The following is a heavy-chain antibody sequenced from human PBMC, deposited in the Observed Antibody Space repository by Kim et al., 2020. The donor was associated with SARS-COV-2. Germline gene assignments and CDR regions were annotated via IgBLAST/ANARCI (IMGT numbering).Heavy chain of an antibody. J-gene: IGHJ4*02. CDR3: ARRRYSSGPWDY. V-gene: IGHV4-39*01. D-gene: IGHD6-19*01. Sequence: YYHPSLKSRVTISVDTSKNQFSLKLSSVTAADTAVYYCARRRYSSGPWDYWGQGTLVTVSS.